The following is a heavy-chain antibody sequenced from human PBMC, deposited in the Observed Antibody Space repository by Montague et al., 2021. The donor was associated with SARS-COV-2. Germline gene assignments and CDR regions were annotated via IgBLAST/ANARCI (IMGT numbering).Heavy chain of an antibody. J-gene: IGHJ3*02. V-gene: IGHV4-34*01. CDR3: ARGQVTIFGVLIMLPAAGARDI. CDR2: VNHSGST. CDR1: GGSFSGYY. D-gene: IGHD3-3*01. Sequence: SETLSLTCAVYGGSFSGYYWSWIRQPPGKGLEWIGEVNHSGSTNYNPSLKSRGTISVDTSKNQFSLKMNSVSAADTAVYYCARGQVTIFGVLIMLPAAGARDIWGRGTMVSVSA.